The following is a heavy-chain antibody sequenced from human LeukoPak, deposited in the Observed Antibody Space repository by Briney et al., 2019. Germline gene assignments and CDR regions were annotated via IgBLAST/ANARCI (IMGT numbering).Heavy chain of an antibody. J-gene: IGHJ1*01. CDR3: ARDSYYDSSGYYSSEYFQH. V-gene: IGHV3-21*01. CDR2: ISSSGTYV. CDR1: GFTFSSYS. D-gene: IGHD3-22*01. Sequence: GGSLRLSCAASGFTFSSYSMNWVRQAPGKGLEWVSSISSSGTYVYYADSVKGRFTISRDNAKNSLSLQMNSLRADDAAVYYCARDSYYDSSGYYSSEYFQHWGQGTLVTVSS.